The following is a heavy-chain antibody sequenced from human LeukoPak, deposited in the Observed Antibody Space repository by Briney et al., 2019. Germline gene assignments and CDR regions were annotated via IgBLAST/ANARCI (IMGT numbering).Heavy chain of an antibody. CDR3: AKQLYYYDSSAYSPHYYFDY. J-gene: IGHJ4*02. CDR1: GFTFSSYA. D-gene: IGHD3-22*01. V-gene: IGHV3-23*01. Sequence: PGGSLRLSCAASGFTFSSYAMSWVRQAPGKGLEWVSAISGSGGSTNYADSVKGRFTISRDNSKNTLYLQMNSLRAEDTAVYYCAKQLYYYDSSAYSPHYYFDYWGQGTLVTVSS. CDR2: ISGSGGST.